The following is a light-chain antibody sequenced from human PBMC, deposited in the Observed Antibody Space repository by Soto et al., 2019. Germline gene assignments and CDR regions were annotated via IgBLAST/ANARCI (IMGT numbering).Light chain of an antibody. CDR1: QDISNY. CDR3: QQANSFPFT. Sequence: DIQMTHSPSSVSASVGDRVTITCRAGQDISNYLAWYQQKPGEAPKLLISATSSLQSGVPSRFSGSGSGTDFTLTISSLQPEDFATYYCQQANSFPFTFGGGTKVDIK. J-gene: IGKJ4*01. V-gene: IGKV1-12*02. CDR2: ATS.